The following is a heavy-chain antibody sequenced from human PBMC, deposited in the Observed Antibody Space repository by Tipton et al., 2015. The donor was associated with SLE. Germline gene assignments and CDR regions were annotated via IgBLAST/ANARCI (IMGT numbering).Heavy chain of an antibody. J-gene: IGHJ6*03. CDR1: GGSISSYY. CDR3: ARGRITMVRGRRSYCYMDV. D-gene: IGHD3-10*01. V-gene: IGHV4-4*07. CDR2: IYTSGST. Sequence: TLSLTCTVSGGSISSYYWSWIRQPPGKGLEWIGRIYTSGSTNYNPSLKSRVTISVDTSKNQFSLKLSSVTAADTAVYYCARGRITMVRGRRSYCYMDVWGKGTTVTVSS.